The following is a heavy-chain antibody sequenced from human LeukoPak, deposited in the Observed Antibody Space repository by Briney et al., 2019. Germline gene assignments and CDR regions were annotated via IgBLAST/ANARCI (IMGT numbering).Heavy chain of an antibody. D-gene: IGHD3-22*01. CDR3: ARGPGSSGGAYVGDY. CDR1: GFTFSDRW. Sequence: GGSLRLSCVASGFTFSDRWMHWVRQVPGKGLVWVSRIDGGGSSTSYADSVKGRFFISRDNGKSTLYLQMNSLRVEDTAMYYCARGPGSSGGAYVGDYWGHGILVTVSS. V-gene: IGHV3-74*01. J-gene: IGHJ4*01. CDR2: IDGGGSST.